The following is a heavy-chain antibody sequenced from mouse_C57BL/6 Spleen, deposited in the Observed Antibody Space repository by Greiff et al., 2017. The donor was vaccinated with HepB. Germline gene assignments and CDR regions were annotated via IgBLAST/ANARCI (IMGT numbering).Heavy chain of an antibody. Sequence: QVQLKESGAELVRPGASVKLSCKASGYTFTDYYINWVKQRPGQGLEWIARIYPGSGNTYYNEKFKGKATLTAEKSSSTAYMQLSSLTSEDSAVYFCARDGLSFDYWGQGTTLTVSS. D-gene: IGHD3-1*01. V-gene: IGHV1-76*01. CDR1: GYTFTDYY. J-gene: IGHJ2*01. CDR2: IYPGSGNT. CDR3: ARDGLSFDY.